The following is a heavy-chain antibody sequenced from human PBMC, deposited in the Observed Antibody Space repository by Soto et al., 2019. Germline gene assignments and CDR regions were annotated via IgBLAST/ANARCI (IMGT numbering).Heavy chain of an antibody. Sequence: GGSLRLSCAASGFTFSSYAMHWVRQAPGKGLEWVAVISYDGSNKYYADSVKGRFTISRDNSKNTLYLQMNSLRAEDTAVYYCARDRALQYTPPYIHYWCQGTLVTVSS. J-gene: IGHJ4*02. CDR2: ISYDGSNK. D-gene: IGHD4-4*01. CDR1: GFTFSSYA. CDR3: ARDRALQYTPPYIHY. V-gene: IGHV3-30-3*01.